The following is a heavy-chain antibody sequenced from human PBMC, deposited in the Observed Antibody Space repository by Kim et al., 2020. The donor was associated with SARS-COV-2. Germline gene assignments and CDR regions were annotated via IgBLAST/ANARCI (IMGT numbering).Heavy chain of an antibody. CDR3: ARHSGPKLRYFDWLPDYYYGMDV. J-gene: IGHJ6*02. D-gene: IGHD3-9*01. CDR2: IYYSGST. Sequence: SETLSLTCTVSGGSISSSSYYWGWIRQPPGKGLEWIGSIYYSGSTYYNPSLKSRVTISVDTSNNQFSLKLSSVTAADTAVYYCARHSGPKLRYFDWLPDYYYGMDVWGQGTTVTVSS. CDR1: GGSISSSSYY. V-gene: IGHV4-39*01.